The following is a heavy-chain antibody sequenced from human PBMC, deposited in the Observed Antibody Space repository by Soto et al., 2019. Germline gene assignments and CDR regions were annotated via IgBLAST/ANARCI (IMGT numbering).Heavy chain of an antibody. D-gene: IGHD2-21*02. CDR2: IYYTGTT. V-gene: IGHV4-59*08. Sequence: SETLSLTCIVSGVSMSSYYWGWFRQPPGKGLEWIGYIYYTGTTTYHPSLKSRVTISIDTSRNQFSLKLNSVTAADTAVYYCARLGGYYQAFDQWGQGSLVTVS. CDR3: ARLGGYYQAFDQ. CDR1: GVSMSSYY. J-gene: IGHJ4*02.